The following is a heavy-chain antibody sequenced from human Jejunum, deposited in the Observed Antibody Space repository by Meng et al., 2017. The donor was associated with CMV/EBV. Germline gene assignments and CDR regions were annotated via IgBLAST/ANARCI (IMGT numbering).Heavy chain of an antibody. D-gene: IGHD7-27*01. CDR2: ITPSSGGT. J-gene: IGHJ4*02. CDR3: VRANLGSADY. CDR1: GYTFTGYY. Sequence: GAGVKKPGASVKVSCKASGYTFTGYYMHWLRQAPGQGLEWVGRITPSSGGTTYAQKFQGRVTMTRDTSISTAYPELSSLRSDDAAIYYCVRANLGSADYWGQGTLVTVLL. V-gene: IGHV1-2*06.